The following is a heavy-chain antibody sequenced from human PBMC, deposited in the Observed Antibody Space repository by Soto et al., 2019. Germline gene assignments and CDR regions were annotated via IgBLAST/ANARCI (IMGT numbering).Heavy chain of an antibody. V-gene: IGHV1-18*01. CDR1: GYTFTSYG. J-gene: IGHJ4*02. CDR2: INIYGGGT. D-gene: IGHD3-22*01. CDR3: ARALYYYDNSGLAF. Sequence: QVHLEQSGPEVKKPGASVKVSCKASGYTFTSYGLSWVRLAPGQGLEWMGWINIYGGGTNYAQKYPDRVTMTRDTSTNTVYLEMRSLTSDDTAIYYCARALYYYDNSGLAFWGQGTLVTVSS.